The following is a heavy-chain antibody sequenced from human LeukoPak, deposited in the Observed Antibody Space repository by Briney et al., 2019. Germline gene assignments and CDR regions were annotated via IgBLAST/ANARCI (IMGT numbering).Heavy chain of an antibody. CDR3: VRGLGSYQLDH. CDR1: GFTFSSYS. Sequence: PGGSLRLSCAASGFTFSSYSMNWVRQAPGKGLEWVSSISSSSSYIYYADSVKGRFTISRDNPKNSLYLQMNTLSGEDTAVYYCVRGLGSYQLDHWGQGTLVTVSS. CDR2: ISSSSSYI. V-gene: IGHV3-21*01. J-gene: IGHJ4*02. D-gene: IGHD7-27*01.